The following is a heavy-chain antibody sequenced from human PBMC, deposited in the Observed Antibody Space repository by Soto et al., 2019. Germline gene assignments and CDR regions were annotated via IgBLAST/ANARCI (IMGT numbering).Heavy chain of an antibody. CDR1: GGTFSSYA. CDR3: ARGGIATNYYYYGMDV. Sequence: SVKVSCKASGGTFSSYAISWVRQAPGQGLEWMGGIIPIFGSTSYAQKFQGRVTMTRDTSTSTVYMKLSSLRSEDTAVYYCARGGIATNYYYYGMDVWGQGTTVTVSS. D-gene: IGHD6-13*01. V-gene: IGHV1-69*05. CDR2: IIPIFGST. J-gene: IGHJ6*02.